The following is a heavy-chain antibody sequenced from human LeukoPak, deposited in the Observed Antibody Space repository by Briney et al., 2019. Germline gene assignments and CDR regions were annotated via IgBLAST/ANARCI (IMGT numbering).Heavy chain of an antibody. D-gene: IGHD3-22*01. CDR1: GYTFTSYD. Sequence: ASVKVSCKASGYTFTSYDINWVRQATGQGLERMGWMNSNSGNTGYAQKFQGRVTMTRNTSISTAYMELSSLRSEDTAVYYCARVKATYYYDSSGYLNPDYWGQGTLVTVSS. J-gene: IGHJ4*02. V-gene: IGHV1-8*01. CDR2: MNSNSGNT. CDR3: ARVKATYYYDSSGYLNPDY.